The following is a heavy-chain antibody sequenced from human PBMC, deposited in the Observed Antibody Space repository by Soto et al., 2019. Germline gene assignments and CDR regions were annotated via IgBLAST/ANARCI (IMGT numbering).Heavy chain of an antibody. CDR3: ARAAQLRYFDWLWVFDI. CDR1: GFTFSSYL. D-gene: IGHD3-9*01. CDR2: INSDGSST. Sequence: LRLSCAASGFTFSSYLMHWVRQAPGKGLVWVSRINSDGSSTSYADSVKGRFTISRDNAKNTLYLQMNSLRAEDTAVYYCARAAQLRYFDWLWVFDIWGQGTMVTVSS. J-gene: IGHJ3*02. V-gene: IGHV3-74*01.